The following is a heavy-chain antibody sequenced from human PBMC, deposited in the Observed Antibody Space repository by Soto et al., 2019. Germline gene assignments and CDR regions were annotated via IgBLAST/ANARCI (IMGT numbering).Heavy chain of an antibody. D-gene: IGHD6-19*01. V-gene: IGHV1-18*04. CDR1: GYTFTSSA. CDR3: GRDSTDGGGWYFGY. CDR2: ISANNGNT. Sequence: QVQLVQSGAEVKRPGASVKVSCKASGYTFTSSAISWVRQAPGQGLEWMGWISANNGNTNFAHKFLGSVAMTTDTCTTTAYMELRSLGSDDTGVYYCGRDSTDGGGWYFGYCGQGTLVTVSS. J-gene: IGHJ4*02.